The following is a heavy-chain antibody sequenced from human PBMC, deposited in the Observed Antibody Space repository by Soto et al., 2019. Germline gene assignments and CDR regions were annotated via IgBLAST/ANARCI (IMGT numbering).Heavy chain of an antibody. J-gene: IGHJ3*02. CDR3: ARDPRAADAFDI. Sequence: KEMEWVSVIYSGGSTYYADSVKGRFTISRDNSKNTLYLQMNSLRAEDTAVYYCARDPRAADAFDISGQGTMVSVSS. D-gene: IGHD6-25*01. CDR2: IYSGGST. V-gene: IGHV3-53*01.